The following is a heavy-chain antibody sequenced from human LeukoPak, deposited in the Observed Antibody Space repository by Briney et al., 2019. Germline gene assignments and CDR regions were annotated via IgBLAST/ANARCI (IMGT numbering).Heavy chain of an antibody. CDR1: GFTFSSYG. D-gene: IGHD2-8*01. Sequence: PGGSLRLSCAASGFTFSSYGMHWVRQAPGKGLEWVAVISYDGSNKYYADSVKGRFTISRDNSKNTVYLQMNSLRAEDTAVYYCAKVGVWRELDYWGQGTLVTVSS. CDR3: AKVGVWRELDY. CDR2: ISYDGSNK. J-gene: IGHJ4*02. V-gene: IGHV3-30*18.